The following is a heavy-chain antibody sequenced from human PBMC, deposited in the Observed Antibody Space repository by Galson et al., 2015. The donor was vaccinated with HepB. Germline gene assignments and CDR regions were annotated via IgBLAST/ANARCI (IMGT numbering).Heavy chain of an antibody. CDR3: ARGTMVRGGTARHFDY. Sequence: SLRLSCAASGFTFSSYGMHWVRQAPGKGLEWVAVIWYDGSNKYYADSVKGRFTISRDNSKNTLYLQMNSLRAEDTAVYYCARGTMVRGGTARHFDYWGQGTLVTVSS. V-gene: IGHV3-33*01. CDR1: GFTFSSYG. CDR2: IWYDGSNK. J-gene: IGHJ4*02. D-gene: IGHD3-10*01.